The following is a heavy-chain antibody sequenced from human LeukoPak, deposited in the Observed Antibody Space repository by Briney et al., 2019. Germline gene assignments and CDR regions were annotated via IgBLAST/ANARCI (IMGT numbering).Heavy chain of an antibody. CDR3: APRRVTRSHFDY. J-gene: IGHJ4*02. Sequence: MTSETLSLTCAVYAGSFSAYYWSWLRQPPGKGLEWIGEINHSGSTNYNPSLKSRVTMSVDTSNNHFSLKLSSVTAADTAVYCCAPRRVTRSHFDYWGQGTLVTVSS. V-gene: IGHV4-34*01. CDR1: AGSFSAYY. D-gene: IGHD2-21*02. CDR2: INHSGST.